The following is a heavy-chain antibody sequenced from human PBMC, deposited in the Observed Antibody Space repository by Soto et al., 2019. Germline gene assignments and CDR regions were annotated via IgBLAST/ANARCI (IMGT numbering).Heavy chain of an antibody. J-gene: IGHJ4*02. Sequence: PGWSLRLSCASSVFTFISYSMNWVRQAPGKGLEWVSSISSSSSYIYYADSVKGRFAISRDNAKNSLYLQMNSLRAEDTAVYYCARDMVAAAGTPQDYWGQGTLVTVSS. CDR1: VFTFISYS. CDR3: ARDMVAAAGTPQDY. V-gene: IGHV3-21*01. CDR2: ISSSSSYI. D-gene: IGHD6-13*01.